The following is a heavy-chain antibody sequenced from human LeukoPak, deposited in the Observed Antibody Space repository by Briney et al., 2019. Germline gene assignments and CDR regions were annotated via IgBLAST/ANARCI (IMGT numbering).Heavy chain of an antibody. CDR1: GFTFSSYA. CDR2: ISGSGGSI. J-gene: IGHJ6*04. CDR3: AELGITMIGGV. V-gene: IGHV3-23*01. D-gene: IGHD3-10*02. Sequence: GGSLRLSCAASGFTFSSYAMSWVRQAPGKGLEWVSAISGSGGSIYYADSVKGRFTISRDNAKNSLYLQMNSLRAEDTAVYYCAELGITMIGGVWGKGTTVTISS.